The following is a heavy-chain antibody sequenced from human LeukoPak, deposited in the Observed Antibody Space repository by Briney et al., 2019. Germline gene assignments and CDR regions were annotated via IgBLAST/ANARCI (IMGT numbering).Heavy chain of an antibody. CDR2: IYYSGSA. D-gene: IGHD2-15*01. CDR1: GGSISSYY. CDR3: ARVNCSGGTCYTYFDY. J-gene: IGHJ4*02. Sequence: SETLSLTCTVSGGSISSYYWSWIRQPPGKGLEWIGYIYYSGSANYNPSLKSRVTISVDTSKNQFSLKLSSVTAADTAVHYCARVNCSGGTCYTYFDYWGQGTLVTVSS. V-gene: IGHV4-59*12.